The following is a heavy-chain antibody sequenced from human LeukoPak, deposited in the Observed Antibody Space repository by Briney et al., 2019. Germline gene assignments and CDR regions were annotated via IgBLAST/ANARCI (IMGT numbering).Heavy chain of an antibody. J-gene: IGHJ6*02. Sequence: GGSLRLSCAASGFTFSSYWMSWVRQAPGKGLEWVANIKQDGSEKYYVDSVKGRFTISRDNAKNSLYLQMNSLRAEDTAVYYCARPSDFWSGYPYYYYGMDVWGQGTTVTVSS. CDR1: GFTFSSYW. CDR3: ARPSDFWSGYPYYYYGMDV. CDR2: IKQDGSEK. D-gene: IGHD3-3*01. V-gene: IGHV3-7*01.